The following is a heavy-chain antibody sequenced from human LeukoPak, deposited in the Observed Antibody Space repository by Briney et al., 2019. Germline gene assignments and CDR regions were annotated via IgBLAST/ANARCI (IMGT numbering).Heavy chain of an antibody. CDR3: ARGLYESSGYYLDH. Sequence: SETLSLTCTVSGGFISSSSYYWGWIRQPPGKGLEWIGSIYYSGSTYYNTSLKSRVTISRDMSKNQFSLKLSSVTAADTAVYYCARGLYESSGYYLDHWGQGTLVTVSS. V-gene: IGHV4-39*07. CDR2: IYYSGST. J-gene: IGHJ4*02. CDR1: GGFISSSSYY. D-gene: IGHD3-22*01.